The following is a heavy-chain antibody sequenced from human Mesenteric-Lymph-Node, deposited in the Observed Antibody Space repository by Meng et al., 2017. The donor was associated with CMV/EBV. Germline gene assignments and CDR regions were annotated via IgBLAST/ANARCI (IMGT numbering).Heavy chain of an antibody. CDR2: ISSSRSTI. D-gene: IGHD2-15*01. Sequence: GESLKISCAASGFTFSIYDMNWVRQAPGKGLEWVSYISSSRSTIYYADSVKGRFTISRDNAKNSLYLQMNSLRAEDTAVYYCARDRYCGGRACYHFDYWGQGTLVTVSS. V-gene: IGHV3-48*04. J-gene: IGHJ4*02. CDR3: ARDRYCGGRACYHFDY. CDR1: GFTFSIYD.